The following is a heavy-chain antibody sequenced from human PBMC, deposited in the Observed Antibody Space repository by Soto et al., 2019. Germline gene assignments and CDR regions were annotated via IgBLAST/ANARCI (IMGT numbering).Heavy chain of an antibody. D-gene: IGHD1-20*01. CDR2: ISHDGGNK. J-gene: IGHJ6*02. Sequence: QVQLVESGGGVVQPGRSLRLSCAASGFTCSSYDMHWVRQAPGKGLEWVAVISHDGGNKYFADSLKGRLTISKDNSMNTLYLQMYSLRPEDTAVYYCARERNVYGGGQYYYGMDVWGQGTTVTVSS. CDR1: GFTCSSYD. V-gene: IGHV3-30-3*01. CDR3: ARERNVYGGGQYYYGMDV.